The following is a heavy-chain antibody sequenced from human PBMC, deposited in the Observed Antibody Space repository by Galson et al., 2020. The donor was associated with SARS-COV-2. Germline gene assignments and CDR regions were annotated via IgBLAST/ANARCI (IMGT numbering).Heavy chain of an antibody. CDR1: GYTLTEFS. D-gene: IGHD3-3*01. CDR2: FDPEDGET. J-gene: IGHJ6*02. CDR3: ATSPAIFGVVTDYYCYYGMDV. Sequence: ASVKVSCKVSGYTLTEFSMHWVRQAPGKGLEWMGGFDPEDGETIYAQKFQGRVTMTEDTSTDTAYMELSSLRSEDTAAYYCATSPAIFGVVTDYYCYYGMDVWGQGTTVTVSS. V-gene: IGHV1-24*01.